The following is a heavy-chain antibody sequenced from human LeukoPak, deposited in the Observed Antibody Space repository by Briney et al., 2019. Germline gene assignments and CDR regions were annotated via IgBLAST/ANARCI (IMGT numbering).Heavy chain of an antibody. D-gene: IGHD3-10*01. CDR2: IYYSGST. CDR1: GGSISSYY. Sequence: PSETLSLTCTVSGGSISSYYWSWIRQSPGKGLEWIGYIYYSGSTNYNPSLTSRVTISVDTSKNQFSLKLSSVTAADTAVYYWARLTAMFRGVSFVYWGHGTLVTASS. V-gene: IGHV4-59*08. CDR3: ARLTAMFRGVSFVY. J-gene: IGHJ4*01.